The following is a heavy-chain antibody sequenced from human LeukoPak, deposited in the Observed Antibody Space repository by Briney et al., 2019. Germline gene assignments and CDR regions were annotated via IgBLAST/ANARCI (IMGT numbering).Heavy chain of an antibody. V-gene: IGHV4-34*01. CDR2: INHSGST. CDR1: GGSFSGYY. Sequence: SETLSLTCAVYGGSFSGYYWSWIRQPTGKGLEWIGEINHSGSTNYNPSLKSRVSISVDTSKNQFSLKLSSVTAADTAVYYCARGGYDYVWGSYRSRWFDPWGQGTLVTVSS. J-gene: IGHJ5*02. CDR3: ARGGYDYVWGSYRSRWFDP. D-gene: IGHD3-16*02.